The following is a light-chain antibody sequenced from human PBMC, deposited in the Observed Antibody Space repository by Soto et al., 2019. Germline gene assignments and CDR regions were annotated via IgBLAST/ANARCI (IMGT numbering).Light chain of an antibody. Sequence: ALTQPASVSGSPGQSITISCTGASSDVGLYDFVSWYQQHPGKAPKLLIYEVTYRPSGVSSRFSGSKSGNTASLTISGLQAEDEADYYCNSYTRFSTYVFGTGTKVTVL. CDR1: SSDVGLYDF. J-gene: IGLJ1*01. V-gene: IGLV2-14*01. CDR3: NSYTRFSTYV. CDR2: EVT.